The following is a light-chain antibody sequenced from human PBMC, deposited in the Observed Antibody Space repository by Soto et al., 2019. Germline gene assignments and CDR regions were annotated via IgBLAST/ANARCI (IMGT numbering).Light chain of an antibody. CDR2: EAS. V-gene: IGKV3-11*01. Sequence: EIVLTQSPATLSLSPGERATLSCRASQSISSHLAWYQQKRGQTPRLLIYEASNRATGIPARFSGSGSGTDFTLTISSLEPEDFAVYYCQQRSNWPPPFGGGTKVEIK. CDR1: QSISSH. J-gene: IGKJ4*01. CDR3: QQRSNWPPP.